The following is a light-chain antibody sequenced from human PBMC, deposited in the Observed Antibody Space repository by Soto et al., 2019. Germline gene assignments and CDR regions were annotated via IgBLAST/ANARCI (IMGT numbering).Light chain of an antibody. CDR3: GSWDTSLSGII. CDR1: SSNIGNNF. J-gene: IGLJ2*01. CDR2: DNN. V-gene: IGLV1-51*01. Sequence: QSVLTQPPSASGTPGQRVTISCSGSSSNIGNNFVTWYQQVPGTAPKLLIYDNNKRPSGIPDRFSGSKSGTSATLDISGLQTGDEADYYCGSWDTSLSGIIFGGGTKVTVL.